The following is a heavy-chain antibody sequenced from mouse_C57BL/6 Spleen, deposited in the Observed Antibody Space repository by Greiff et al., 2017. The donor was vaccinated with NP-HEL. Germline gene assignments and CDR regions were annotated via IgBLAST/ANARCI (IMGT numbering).Heavy chain of an antibody. Sequence: QVQLKESGAELMKPGASVKLSCKATGYTFTGYWIEWVKQRPGHGLEWIGEILPGSGSTNYNEKFKGKATFTADTSSNTAYMQLSSLTTEDSAIYYCARPLYYYGSSYWYFDVWGTGTTVTVSS. D-gene: IGHD1-1*01. V-gene: IGHV1-9*01. CDR3: ARPLYYYGSSYWYFDV. CDR1: GYTFTGYW. J-gene: IGHJ1*03. CDR2: ILPGSGST.